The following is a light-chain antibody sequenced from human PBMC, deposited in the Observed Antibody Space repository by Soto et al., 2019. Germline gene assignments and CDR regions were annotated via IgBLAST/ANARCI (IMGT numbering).Light chain of an antibody. V-gene: IGKV3-11*01. Sequence: EIVLTQSPATLSLSPGERATLSCRASQSVGTYFAWYQLKPGQAHRLLIYDSSNRATGIPARFSGSGSGTDFTLTISSLETEDFGVYFCQQRSDWPSTFGGGTKVEIK. CDR3: QQRSDWPST. J-gene: IGKJ4*01. CDR1: QSVGTY. CDR2: DSS.